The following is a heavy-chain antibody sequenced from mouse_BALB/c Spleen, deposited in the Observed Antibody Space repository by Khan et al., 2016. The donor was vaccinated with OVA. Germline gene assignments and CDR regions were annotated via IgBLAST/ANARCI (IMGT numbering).Heavy chain of an antibody. CDR1: GYSFTTYY. CDR2: IDPFNDDT. CDR3: ARHGRISWFAY. V-gene: IGHV1S135*01. D-gene: IGHD1-1*01. J-gene: IGHJ3*01. Sequence: VQLQQSGPELMKPGASVKISCKASGYSFTTYYIHWVKQSHGKSLEWIGYIDPFNDDTNYNQKFKGKATLTVDKSSSTAYMHLSSLTSEDSAVYYCARHGRISWFAYGGQGTLVTVSA.